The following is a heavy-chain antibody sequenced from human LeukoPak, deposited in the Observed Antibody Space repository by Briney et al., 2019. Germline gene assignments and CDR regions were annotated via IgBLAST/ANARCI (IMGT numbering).Heavy chain of an antibody. CDR2: FYHTGST. J-gene: IGHJ4*02. Sequence: SETLSLTCIVSGGSISSYFWSWIRQTPGKGLEWIGYFYHTGSTNYNPSLKSRVIMSLDTSESQFSLKLSSVTAADTAVYYCAGGNHHTTGPYYFDYWGQGTLVTVSS. CDR1: GGSISSYF. D-gene: IGHD2/OR15-2a*01. CDR3: AGGNHHTTGPYYFDY. V-gene: IGHV4-59*01.